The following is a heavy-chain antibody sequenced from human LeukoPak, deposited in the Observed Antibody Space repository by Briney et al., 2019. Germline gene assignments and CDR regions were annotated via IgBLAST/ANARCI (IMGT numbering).Heavy chain of an antibody. V-gene: IGHV3-7*01. CDR2: IKEDGSEK. CDR1: GFTISKYW. J-gene: IGHJ6*04. Sequence: PGGSLRLSCVVSGFTISKYWMTWARQAPGKGLEWVANIKEDGSEKYYVDSLKGRFAISRDNARNSLYLQMNSLRVEDTAVYYCARARVDVWGRGTTVTVSS. CDR3: ARARVDV.